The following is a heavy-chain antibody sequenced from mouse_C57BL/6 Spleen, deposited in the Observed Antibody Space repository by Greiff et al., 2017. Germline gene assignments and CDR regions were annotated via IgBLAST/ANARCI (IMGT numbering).Heavy chain of an antibody. V-gene: IGHV1-64*01. CDR2: IHPNSGST. Sequence: QVHVKQPGAELVKPGASVKLSCKASGYTFTSYWMHWVKQRPGQGLEWIGMIHPNSGSTNYNEKFKSKATLTVDKSSSTAYMQLSILTSEDSAVYYCSSITTVVATGFDYWGQGTTLTVSS. CDR1: GYTFTSYW. CDR3: SSITTVVATGFDY. J-gene: IGHJ2*01. D-gene: IGHD1-1*01.